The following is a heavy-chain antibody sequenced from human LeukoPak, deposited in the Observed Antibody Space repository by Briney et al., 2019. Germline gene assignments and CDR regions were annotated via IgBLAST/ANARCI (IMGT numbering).Heavy chain of an antibody. V-gene: IGHV3-7*01. Sequence: XSAFWMSWVRXAPGKGLEWVANIKQDGSEQYYVDSVKGRFTISRDNARNSLYLQMNSLRAEDTAVYYCARVYYYDTSGYYPDLFDFWGQGTLVTVSS. D-gene: IGHD3-22*01. J-gene: IGHJ4*02. CDR2: IKQDGSEQ. CDR3: ARVYYYDTSGYYPDLFDF. CDR1: XSAFW.